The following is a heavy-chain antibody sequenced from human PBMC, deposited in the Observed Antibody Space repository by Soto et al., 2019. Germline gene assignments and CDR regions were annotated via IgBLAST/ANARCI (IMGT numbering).Heavy chain of an antibody. J-gene: IGHJ4*02. CDR1: GFTFSSYA. CDR2: ISGSGGST. V-gene: IGHV3-23*01. Sequence: EVQLLESGGGLVQPGGSLSRSCAASGFTFSSYAMSWVRQAPGKGLEWVSAISGSGGSTYYADSVKGRFTITRDNSKNPLYLSMNSLSAADTAVYYCAKAPTVWSGYYSAYWGQGTLVTVSS. CDR3: AKAPTVWSGYYSAY. D-gene: IGHD3-3*01.